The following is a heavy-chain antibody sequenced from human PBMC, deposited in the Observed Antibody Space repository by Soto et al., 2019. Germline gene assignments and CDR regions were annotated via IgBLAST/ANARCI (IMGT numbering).Heavy chain of an antibody. D-gene: IGHD3-22*01. J-gene: IGHJ5*02. Sequence: PSETLSLTCSVSSGSISSSLYYWGWIRQPPGKGLEWIGTIYSTVSTHYNPSLKSRVTISVDTSKNQFSLKLSSVTAADTAVYYCASEKDSSGYESSDWFDPWGQGTLVTVSS. CDR3: ASEKDSSGYESSDWFDP. V-gene: IGHV4-39*01. CDR1: SGSISSSLYY. CDR2: IYSTVST.